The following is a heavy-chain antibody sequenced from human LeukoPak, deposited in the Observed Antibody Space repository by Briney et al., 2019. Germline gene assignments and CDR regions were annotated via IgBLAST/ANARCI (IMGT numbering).Heavy chain of an antibody. Sequence: GGSLRLSCAASGFTFSSYAMSWVRQAPGKGLEWVSAISGSGGSTYYADSVKGRFTISRDNSKNTLYLQMNSLRAEDTAIYYCAKGSIAAAAPYYFDYWGQGTLVTVSS. J-gene: IGHJ4*02. V-gene: IGHV3-23*01. CDR2: ISGSGGST. CDR3: AKGSIAAAAPYYFDY. CDR1: GFTFSSYA. D-gene: IGHD6-13*01.